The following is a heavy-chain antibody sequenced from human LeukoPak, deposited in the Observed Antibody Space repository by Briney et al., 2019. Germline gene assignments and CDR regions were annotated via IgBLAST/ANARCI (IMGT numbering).Heavy chain of an antibody. CDR2: IKQEGNEK. Sequence: PGGSLRLSCAASGFTISSSWMSWVRQAPGKGLEWVANIKQEGNEKYYVDSVKGRLTISRDNAKNSLYLQMNGLRAEDTAVYYCAATPHWGQGTLVTVSS. V-gene: IGHV3-7*01. J-gene: IGHJ4*02. CDR1: GFTISSSW. CDR3: AATPH.